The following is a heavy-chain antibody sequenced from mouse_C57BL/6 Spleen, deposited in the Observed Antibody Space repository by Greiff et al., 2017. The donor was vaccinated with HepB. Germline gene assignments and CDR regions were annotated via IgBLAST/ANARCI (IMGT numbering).Heavy chain of an antibody. CDR3: ARRFDGYHGDYAMDY. CDR2: IWTGGGT. Sequence: VKLVESGPGLVAPSQSLSITCTVSGFSLTSYAISWVRQPPGKGLEWLGVIWTGGGTNYNSALKSRLSISKDNSKSQVFLKMNSLQTDDTARYYCARRFDGYHGDYAMDYWGQGTSVTVSS. J-gene: IGHJ4*01. V-gene: IGHV2-9-1*01. CDR1: GFSLTSYA. D-gene: IGHD2-3*01.